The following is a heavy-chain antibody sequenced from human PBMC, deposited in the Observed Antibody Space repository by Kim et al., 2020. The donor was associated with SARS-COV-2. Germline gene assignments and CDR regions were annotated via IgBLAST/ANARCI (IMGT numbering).Heavy chain of an antibody. J-gene: IGHJ4*02. CDR1: GGSVSSGSYY. Sequence: SETLSLTCTVSGGSVSSGSYYWSWIRQPPGKGLEWIGYIYYSGSTNYNPSLKSRVTISVDTSKNQFSLKLSSVTAADTAVYYCARLSVVVPAADYWGQGTRSPSPQ. D-gene: IGHD2-2*01. CDR2: IYYSGST. CDR3: ARLSVVVPAADY. V-gene: IGHV4-61*01.